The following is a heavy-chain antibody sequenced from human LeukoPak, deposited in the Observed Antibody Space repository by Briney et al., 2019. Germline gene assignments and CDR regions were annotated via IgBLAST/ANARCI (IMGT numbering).Heavy chain of an antibody. CDR1: GYTLTGYY. V-gene: IGHV1-2*02. J-gene: IGHJ4*02. CDR3: ARGILTGYSPQGPYYFNY. D-gene: IGHD3-9*01. Sequence: GASVKVSCKASGYTLTGYYMHWVRQAPGQGLEWMGWINPNSGGTNYAQKFQGRVTMTRDTSISTAYMELSRLRSDDTAVYYCARGILTGYSPQGPYYFNYWGQGTLVTVSS. CDR2: INPNSGGT.